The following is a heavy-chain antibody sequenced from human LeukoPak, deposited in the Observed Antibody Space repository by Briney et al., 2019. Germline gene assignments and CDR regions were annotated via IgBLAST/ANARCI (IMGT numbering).Heavy chain of an antibody. CDR3: ARAPSGWSDYWYFDL. CDR2: IYSGGVT. CDR1: GFTVSSNY. V-gene: IGHV3-53*01. D-gene: IGHD6-19*01. Sequence: SGGSLRLSCAASGFTVSSNYMSWVRQAPGKGLEWVSLIYSGGVTYYADSVKGRFIISRDNSKNTLFLQMNSLRAEDTAVCYCARAPSGWSDYWYFDLWGRGTLVTVSS. J-gene: IGHJ2*01.